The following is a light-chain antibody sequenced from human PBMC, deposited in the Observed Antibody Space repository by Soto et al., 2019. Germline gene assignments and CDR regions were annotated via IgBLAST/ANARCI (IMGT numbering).Light chain of an antibody. Sequence: QPVLTQSPSASASLGGSVKLTCTLSSGHSRYAIAWHQQQPEKGPRYLMHVNNDGSHRKADGSPDRFSGSSSGAERYLTISTLQSEDEADYFCQTWGTGIQVFGGGTKLTVL. CDR3: QTWGTGIQV. CDR2: VNNDGSH. V-gene: IGLV4-69*01. J-gene: IGLJ2*01. CDR1: SGHSRYA.